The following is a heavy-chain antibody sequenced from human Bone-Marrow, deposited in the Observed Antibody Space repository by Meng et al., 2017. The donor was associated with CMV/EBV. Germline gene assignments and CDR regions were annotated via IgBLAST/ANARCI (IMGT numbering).Heavy chain of an antibody. V-gene: IGHV3-21*01. CDR3: ARSGIAARPQYYYGMDV. CDR2: ISSSSSYI. CDR1: GFTFSSYS. D-gene: IGHD6-6*01. Sequence: GGSLRLSCAASGFTFSSYSMNWVRQAPGKGLEWVSSISSSSSYIYYADSVKGRFTISRDNAKNSLYLQMNSLRAEDTAVYYCARSGIAARPQYYYGMDVWGQGTTVTGSS. J-gene: IGHJ6*01.